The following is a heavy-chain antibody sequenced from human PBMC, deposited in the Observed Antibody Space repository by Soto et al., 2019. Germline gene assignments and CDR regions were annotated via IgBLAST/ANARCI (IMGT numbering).Heavy chain of an antibody. D-gene: IGHD3-3*01. CDR2: ISGSDGKT. J-gene: IGHJ4*02. V-gene: IGHV3-23*01. CDR1: GFSFGSYA. Sequence: GGSLRLSCAASGFSFGSYALSWVRQAPGKGMEWVSTISGSDGKTFYADSVKGRFSISRDTSQSTLYLQMNSLRADDTAMYYCARWSYLDYWGQGTRVTVSS. CDR3: ARWSYLDY.